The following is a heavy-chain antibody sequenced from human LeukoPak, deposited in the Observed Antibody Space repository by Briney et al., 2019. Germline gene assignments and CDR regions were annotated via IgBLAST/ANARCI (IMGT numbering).Heavy chain of an antibody. J-gene: IGHJ4*02. CDR2: ISSSGSAM. Sequence: GESLKISCAASGFTFNNHSMNWVRQVPGKGLEWVSYISSSGSAMYYAGSVRGRFTISRDNAKNSLYLLMNSLGAEDTAVYYCARCLRLGFGELFDYWGQGTLVTVSS. V-gene: IGHV3-48*01. CDR3: ARCLRLGFGELFDY. CDR1: GFTFNNHS. D-gene: IGHD3-10*01.